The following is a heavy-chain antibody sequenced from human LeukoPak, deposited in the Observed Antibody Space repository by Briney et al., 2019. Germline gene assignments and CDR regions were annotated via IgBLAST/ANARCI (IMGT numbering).Heavy chain of an antibody. V-gene: IGHV3-30-3*01. CDR3: ARAPQAARPIPYNWFDP. J-gene: IGHJ5*02. CDR2: ISYGGSNK. Sequence: QPGGSLRLSCAASGFTFSSYAMHWVRQAPGKGLEWVAVISYGGSNKYYADSVKGRFTISRDNSKNTLYLQMNSLRAEDTAVYYCARAPQAARPIPYNWFDPWGQGTLVTVSS. D-gene: IGHD6-13*01. CDR1: GFTFSSYA.